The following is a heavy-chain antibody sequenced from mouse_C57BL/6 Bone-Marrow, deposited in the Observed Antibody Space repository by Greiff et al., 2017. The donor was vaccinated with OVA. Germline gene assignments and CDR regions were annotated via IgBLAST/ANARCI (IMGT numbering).Heavy chain of an antibody. CDR2: IRNKANGYTT. D-gene: IGHD2-1*01. Sequence: EVQLQESGGGLVQPGGSLSLSCAASGFTFTDYYMSCVRQPPGKALEWFGFIRNKANGYTTEYRASVKGGFTISRDNSQSILYLQKNALRAEDSATYYGARYSNFYLDYWGQGTTLTVSS. J-gene: IGHJ2*01. CDR1: GFTFTDYY. CDR3: ARYSNFYLDY. V-gene: IGHV7-3*01.